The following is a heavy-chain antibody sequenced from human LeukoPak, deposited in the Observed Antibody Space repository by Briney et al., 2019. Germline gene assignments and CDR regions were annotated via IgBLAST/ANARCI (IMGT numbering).Heavy chain of an antibody. V-gene: IGHV3-23*01. Sequence: GGSLRLSCAASGFTLSSYSMNWVRQAPGRGLEWVAIIGDNGRTTYYADSVKGRFAISRDTSKNTLYLQMNSLKVEDTAVYYCAKKPGTAPGSDCSDPWGRGTLVTVSS. CDR2: IGDNGRTT. J-gene: IGHJ5*02. CDR1: GFTLSSYS. D-gene: IGHD7-27*01. CDR3: AKKPGTAPGSDCSDP.